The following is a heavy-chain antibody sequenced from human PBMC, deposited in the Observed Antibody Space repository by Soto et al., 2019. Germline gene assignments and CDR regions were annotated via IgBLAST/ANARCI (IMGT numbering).Heavy chain of an antibody. CDR2: ISAYNGNT. V-gene: IGHV1-18*04. J-gene: IGHJ4*02. D-gene: IGHD3-9*01. CDR3: ARDPSYYDILTGNPCDY. CDR1: GSTFTSSG. Sequence: ASVKVYCKASGSTFTSSGISWVRPAPGQGLEWMGWISAYNGNTNYAQKLQGRVTMTTDTSTSTAYMELRSLRSDDTAVYYCARDPSYYDILTGNPCDYWGQGTLVTVSS.